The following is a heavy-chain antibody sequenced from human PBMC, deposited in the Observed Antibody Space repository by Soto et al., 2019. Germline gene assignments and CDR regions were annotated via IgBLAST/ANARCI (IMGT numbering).Heavy chain of an antibody. CDR3: ARGRCSSTSCYLEGWFDP. CDR1: GGSFSGYY. CDR2: INHSGST. D-gene: IGHD2-2*01. V-gene: IGHV4-34*01. J-gene: IGHJ5*02. Sequence: SETLSLTCVVYGGSFSGYYWSWIRQPPGKGLEWIGEINHSGSTNYNPSLKSRVTISVDTSKNQFSLKLSSVTAADTAVYYCARGRCSSTSCYLEGWFDPWGQGTLVTVSS.